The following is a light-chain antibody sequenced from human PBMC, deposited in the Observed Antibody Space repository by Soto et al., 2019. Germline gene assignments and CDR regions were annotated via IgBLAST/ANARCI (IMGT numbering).Light chain of an antibody. V-gene: IGKV3-15*01. CDR1: RSVSSN. Sequence: IVLTQSPITLSLSPGETATLSCRASRSVSSNLAWYQHRPGQAPRLLIYAASARATGVPARFSGSGSGTDYILTISSLQSEDSAVYYCQQNIMWPPYTFGRGTKLEIK. CDR3: QQNIMWPPYT. CDR2: AAS. J-gene: IGKJ2*01.